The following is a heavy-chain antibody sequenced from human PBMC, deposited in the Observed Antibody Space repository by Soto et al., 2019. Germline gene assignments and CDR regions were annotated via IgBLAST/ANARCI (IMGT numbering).Heavy chain of an antibody. CDR3: ARDRITIFGVVRSPYEFDY. CDR1: GYTLTGYY. V-gene: IGHV1-2*04. D-gene: IGHD3-3*01. Sequence: ASVKVSCQASGYTLTGYYMHWGRQAPGQRLDWMGWINPNSGGTNYAQKFQGWVTMTRDTSISTAYMELSRLRSDDTAVYYCARDRITIFGVVRSPYEFDYWGQGTLVTVSS. CDR2: INPNSGGT. J-gene: IGHJ4*02.